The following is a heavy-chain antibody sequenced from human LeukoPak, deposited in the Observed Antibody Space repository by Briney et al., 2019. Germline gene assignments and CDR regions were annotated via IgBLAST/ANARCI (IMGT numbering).Heavy chain of an antibody. CDR3: ARVGIAAYPAAMNY. V-gene: IGHV1-8*01. CDR1: GYTFTSYD. J-gene: IGHJ4*02. D-gene: IGHD6-13*01. CDR2: MSPNGGNT. Sequence: ASVKVSCKASGYTFTSYDINWVRQATGQGLEWMGWMSPNGGNTGYAQKFQGRVAMTRDTSISTAYMELSSPRSDDTAVYYCARVGIAAYPAAMNYWGQGTLVTVSS.